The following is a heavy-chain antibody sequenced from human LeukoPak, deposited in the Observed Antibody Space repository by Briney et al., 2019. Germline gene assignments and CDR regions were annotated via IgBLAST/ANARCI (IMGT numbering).Heavy chain of an antibody. CDR3: ARDFFDSSSFDY. CDR1: GFTFSSYN. J-gene: IGHJ4*02. CDR2: ISSSGSTI. Sequence: GGSLRLSCAASGFTFSSYNMNWVRQAPGKGLEWVSYISSSGSTIYYADSVKGRFTISRDNAKNSLYLQMNSLRAEDTAVYYCARDFFDSSSFDYWGQGTLVTVSS. V-gene: IGHV3-48*04. D-gene: IGHD6-13*01.